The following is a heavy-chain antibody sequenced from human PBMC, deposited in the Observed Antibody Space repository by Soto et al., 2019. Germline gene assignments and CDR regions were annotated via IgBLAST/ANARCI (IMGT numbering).Heavy chain of an antibody. CDR1: GGTFSSYT. CDR3: ARGPYDGAGSRDY. CDR2: IIPILGIA. V-gene: IGHV1-69*02. Sequence: QVQLVQSGAEVKKPGSSVKVSCKASGGTFSSYTISWVRQAPGQGLEWMGRIIPILGIANYAQKFQGRVTITADKSTSPAYRELSSLRSEDTAVYYCARGPYDGAGSRDYWGQGTLVTVSS. J-gene: IGHJ4*02. D-gene: IGHD3-10*01.